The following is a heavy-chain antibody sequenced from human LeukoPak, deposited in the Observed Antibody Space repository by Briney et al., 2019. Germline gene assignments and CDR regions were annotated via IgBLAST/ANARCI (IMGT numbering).Heavy chain of an antibody. Sequence: SVKVSCKASGGTFSSYAISWVRQAPGQGLEWMGRIIPILGIANYAQKFQGRVTITADKSTSTAYMELSRLRSDDTAVYYCARGGAKGSSSWFDNWGQGTLVTVSS. J-gene: IGHJ4*02. CDR3: ARGGAKGSSSWFDN. CDR2: IIPILGIA. CDR1: GGTFSSYA. D-gene: IGHD6-13*01. V-gene: IGHV1-69*04.